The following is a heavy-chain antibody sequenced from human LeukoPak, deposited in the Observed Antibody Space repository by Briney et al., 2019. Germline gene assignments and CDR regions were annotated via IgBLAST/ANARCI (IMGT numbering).Heavy chain of an antibody. CDR2: ISSSSSYI. V-gene: IGHV3-21*01. Sequence: GGSLRLSCAASGFTFSSYGMHWVRQAPGKGLEWVSSISSSSSYIYYADSVKGRFTISRDNAKNSLYLQMNSLRAEDTAVYYCARDSGSYQSGYWGQGTLVTVSS. J-gene: IGHJ4*02. CDR3: ARDSGSYQSGY. CDR1: GFTFSSYG. D-gene: IGHD1-26*01.